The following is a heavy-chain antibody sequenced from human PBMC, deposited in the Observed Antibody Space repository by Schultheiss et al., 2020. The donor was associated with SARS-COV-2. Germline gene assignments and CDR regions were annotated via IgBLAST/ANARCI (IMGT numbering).Heavy chain of an antibody. Sequence: SETLSLTCTVSGGSVSSGSYYWSWIRQPAGKGLEWIGRIYTSGSTNYNPSLKSRVTISVDTSKNQFSLKLSSVTAADTAVYYCATGLWSKKAGYWGQGTQVTVSS. J-gene: IGHJ4*02. CDR2: IYTSGST. CDR1: GGSVSSGSYY. V-gene: IGHV4-61*10. D-gene: IGHD2-21*01. CDR3: ATGLWSKKAGY.